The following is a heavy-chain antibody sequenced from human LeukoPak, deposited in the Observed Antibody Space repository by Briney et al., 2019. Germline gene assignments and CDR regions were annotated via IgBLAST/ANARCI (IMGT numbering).Heavy chain of an antibody. Sequence: PSETLSLTCTVSTGSISSPSYYWGWIRQSPGKGLEWIGEINHSGSTNYNPSLKSRVTISVDTSKNQLSLKLSSVTAADTAVYYCARVAYYCSGGSCHKSKRSWFDPWGQGTLVTVSS. J-gene: IGHJ5*02. D-gene: IGHD2-15*01. V-gene: IGHV4-39*07. CDR2: INHSGST. CDR1: TGSISSPSYY. CDR3: ARVAYYCSGGSCHKSKRSWFDP.